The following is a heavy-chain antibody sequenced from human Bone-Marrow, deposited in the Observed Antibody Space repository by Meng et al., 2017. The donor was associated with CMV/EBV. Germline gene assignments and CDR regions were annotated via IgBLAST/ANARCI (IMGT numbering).Heavy chain of an antibody. CDR2: INSDGSST. Sequence: SGFTFSGYWMHWVRQAPGKGLVWVSRINSDGSSTSYADSVKGRFTISRDNAKNTLYLQMNSLKTEDTAVYYCTTDFLITIFGVVVDYWGQGTLVTVSS. D-gene: IGHD3-3*01. CDR1: GFTFSGYW. CDR3: TTDFLITIFGVVVDY. J-gene: IGHJ4*02. V-gene: IGHV3-74*01.